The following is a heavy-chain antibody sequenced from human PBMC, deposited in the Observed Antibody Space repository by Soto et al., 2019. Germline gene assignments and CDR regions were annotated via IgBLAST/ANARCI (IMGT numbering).Heavy chain of an antibody. Sequence: LSLTCAVYGGSFSGYYWSWIRQPPGKGLEWIGEINHSGSTNYNPSLKSRVTISVDTSKNQFSLKLSSVTAADTAVYYCARGGYCSGGSCYGLSLWMGYPNWFDPWGQGTLVTVSS. V-gene: IGHV4-34*01. CDR3: ARGGYCSGGSCYGLSLWMGYPNWFDP. CDR2: INHSGST. J-gene: IGHJ5*02. D-gene: IGHD2-15*01. CDR1: GGSFSGYY.